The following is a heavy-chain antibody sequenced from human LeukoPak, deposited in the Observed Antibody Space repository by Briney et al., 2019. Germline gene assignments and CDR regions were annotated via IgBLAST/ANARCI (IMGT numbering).Heavy chain of an antibody. CDR2: IYYSGNT. J-gene: IGHJ4*02. Sequence: PSETLSLTCTVSGGSISSSSYYWGWIRQPPGKGLEWIGTIYYSGNTYYNPSLKSRVSISVDTSKNQFSLKLSSVTAADTAVYYCARQAVAGNGFDYWGQGTLVTVSS. D-gene: IGHD6-19*01. V-gene: IGHV4-39*01. CDR3: ARQAVAGNGFDY. CDR1: GGSISSSSYY.